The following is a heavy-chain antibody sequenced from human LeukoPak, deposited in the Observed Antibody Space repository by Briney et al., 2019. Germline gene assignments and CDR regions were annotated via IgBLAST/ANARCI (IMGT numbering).Heavy chain of an antibody. V-gene: IGHV4-59*11. CDR1: GVTISSRY. CDR2: IYSSGST. D-gene: IGHD4-11*01. CDR3: ASSRTVAPFDY. Sequence: PSETLSLTCTASGVTISSRYWIWIRQPPGKELEWIGYIYSSGSTNYNPSLKSRVTISVDTSKNQFSLKLSSVTAADTALYYCASSRTVAPFDYWGQGTLVTVSS. J-gene: IGHJ4*02.